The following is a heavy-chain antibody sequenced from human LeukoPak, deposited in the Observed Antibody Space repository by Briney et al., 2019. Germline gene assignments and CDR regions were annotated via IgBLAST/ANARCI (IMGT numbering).Heavy chain of an antibody. V-gene: IGHV3-15*01. CDR2: IKTKTNGGTA. D-gene: IGHD5-18*01. CDR3: ATEGFTYGYHGIDS. J-gene: IGHJ3*02. Sequence: GGTLRLSCAASGFIFSSYGMSWVRRAPGKGLEWVGRIKTKTNGGTADYTPPVKGRFTISRDDSKNTLYLQMNSLKSDDTAVYYCATEGFTYGYHGIDSWGQGTIVTVSS. CDR1: GFIFSSYG.